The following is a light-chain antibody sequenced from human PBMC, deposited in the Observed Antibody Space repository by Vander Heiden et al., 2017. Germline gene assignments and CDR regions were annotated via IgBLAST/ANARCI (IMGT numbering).Light chain of an antibody. CDR3: QQSNSYHT. Sequence: DIQMTQSPSTLSASVGDRVTITCRASQSISSWLAWYQQKPGKAPKLLIYKASSLESGVPSRFRGSGSGTEFTLTISSLQPDDFATYYCQQSNSYHTFGQGTKVEIK. CDR1: QSISSW. V-gene: IGKV1-5*03. J-gene: IGKJ1*01. CDR2: KAS.